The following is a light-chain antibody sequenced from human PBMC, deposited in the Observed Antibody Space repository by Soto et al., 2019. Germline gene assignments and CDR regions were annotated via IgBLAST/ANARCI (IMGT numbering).Light chain of an antibody. V-gene: IGKV1-9*01. CDR3: QHLNGYPIT. Sequence: IHLTQFPSSLSASVGDRVTITCRASQGVSSHLAWHQQKPGKAPKLLIYEVSTLQSGVPSRFSGGGSGTDFTLTISSLQPEDFATYYCQHLNGYPITFGQGTRLEIK. CDR1: QGVSSH. CDR2: EVS. J-gene: IGKJ5*01.